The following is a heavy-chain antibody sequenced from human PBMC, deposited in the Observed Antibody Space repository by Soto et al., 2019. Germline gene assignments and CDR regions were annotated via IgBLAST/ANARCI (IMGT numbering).Heavy chain of an antibody. CDR3: ARGRLTGTSYHPLFQH. V-gene: IGHV1-46*01. CDR2: INPSAGTT. Sequence: GSSVKVSCKASGYTFTSYYMHWVRQAPGQGLEWMGIINPSAGTTSYAQKFQGRVTMTRDTSTSTVYMELSSLRSEETAVYYFARGRLTGTSYHPLFQHCGSGCLVAVSS. CDR1: GYTFTSYY. J-gene: IGHJ1*01. D-gene: IGHD1-7*01.